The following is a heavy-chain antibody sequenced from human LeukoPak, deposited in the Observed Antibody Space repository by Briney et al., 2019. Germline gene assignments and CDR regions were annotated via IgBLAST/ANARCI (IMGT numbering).Heavy chain of an antibody. CDR1: GFTLSSYS. CDR2: IRQDGIDK. V-gene: IGHV3-7*01. Sequence: PGGSLRLSCATSGFTLSSYSMNWVRQAPGKGLEWVANIRQDGIDKYYVDSVKGRFTISRDNAKNSLYLQMNSLRAEDTALYYCARDFQGARYYDSWGQGTLVTVSS. J-gene: IGHJ4*02. D-gene: IGHD2/OR15-2a*01. CDR3: ARDFQGARYYDS.